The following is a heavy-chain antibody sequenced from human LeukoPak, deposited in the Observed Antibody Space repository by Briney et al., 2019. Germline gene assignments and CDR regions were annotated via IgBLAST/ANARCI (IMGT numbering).Heavy chain of an antibody. CDR3: GNALGGGNTWYYFDC. Sequence: PGGSLRLSCAASGFTFSSYAMSWVRQAPGKGLEWVSSLSGSGGSPNYANSVKGRFTISRDNSKNTLYLQMNSLRAEDTAVYYCGNALGGGNTWYYFDCWGQGTLVTVSS. V-gene: IGHV3-23*01. CDR1: GFTFSSYA. CDR2: LSGSGGSP. J-gene: IGHJ4*02. D-gene: IGHD6-13*01.